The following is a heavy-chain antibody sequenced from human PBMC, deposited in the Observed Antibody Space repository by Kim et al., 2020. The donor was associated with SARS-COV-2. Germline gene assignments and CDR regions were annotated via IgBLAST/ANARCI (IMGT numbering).Heavy chain of an antibody. Sequence: SETLSLTCTVSGGSISSSSYYWGWIRQPPGKGLEWIGSIYYSGSTYYNPSLKGRVTISVDTSKNQFSLKLSSVTAADTAVYYCARHSLPFIYYGSGSSGGLNAFDIWGQGTMVTVSS. D-gene: IGHD3-10*01. CDR3: ARHSLPFIYYGSGSSGGLNAFDI. J-gene: IGHJ3*02. CDR2: IYYSGST. V-gene: IGHV4-39*01. CDR1: GGSISSSSYY.